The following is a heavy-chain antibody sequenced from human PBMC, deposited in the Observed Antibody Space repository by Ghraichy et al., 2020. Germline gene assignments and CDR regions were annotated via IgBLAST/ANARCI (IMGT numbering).Heavy chain of an antibody. J-gene: IGHJ4*02. CDR1: GFTFSDHY. Sequence: GGSLRLSCAASGFTFSDHYMDWVRQAPGKGLEWVGRSRNKANSYTTEYAASVKGRFTISRDESKNSLYLQMNSLKTDDTAVYYCARHLLELDSLDYWGQGTLVTVSS. CDR3: ARHLLELDSLDY. CDR2: SRNKANSYTT. V-gene: IGHV3-72*01. D-gene: IGHD1-7*01.